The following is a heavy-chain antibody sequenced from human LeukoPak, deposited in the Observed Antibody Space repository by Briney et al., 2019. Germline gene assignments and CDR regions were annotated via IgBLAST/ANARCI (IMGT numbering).Heavy chain of an antibody. Sequence: GGSLRLSCAASGFTVSSNYMSWVRQAPGKGLEWVSVIYSGGSTYYADSVKGRFTISRDNSKNTLYLQMNSLRAEDTAVHYCATKRDSSGYYGAGDAFDIWGQGTMVTVSS. V-gene: IGHV3-53*01. J-gene: IGHJ3*02. D-gene: IGHD3-22*01. CDR3: ATKRDSSGYYGAGDAFDI. CDR2: IYSGGST. CDR1: GFTVSSNY.